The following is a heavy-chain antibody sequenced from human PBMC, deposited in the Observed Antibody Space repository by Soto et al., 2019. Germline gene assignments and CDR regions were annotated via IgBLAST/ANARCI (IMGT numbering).Heavy chain of an antibody. Sequence: EVQLVESGVGLVQPGGSLRLPCAASGFTISSHSMICVRQPPGKGLECISYIDSRGTTIYQTDSVKGRFTISRDNAKNSLYLQMNSLRGKDTAVYYCARRTSGWYSDSWGLGNLVTVSS. V-gene: IGHV3-48*01. CDR3: ARRTSGWYSDS. D-gene: IGHD6-19*01. CDR2: IDSRGTTI. CDR1: GFTISSHS. J-gene: IGHJ4*02.